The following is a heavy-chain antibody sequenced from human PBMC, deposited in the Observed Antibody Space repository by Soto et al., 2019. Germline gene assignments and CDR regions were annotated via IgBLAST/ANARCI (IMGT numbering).Heavy chain of an antibody. J-gene: IGHJ5*02. CDR2: INPSGGST. CDR1: GYTFTSYY. Sequence: GASVKVFCKASGYTFTSYYMHWVRQAPGQGLEWMGIINPSGGSTSYAQKFQGRVTMTRDTSTSTVYMELSSLRSEDTAVYYCARDYYYDSSGYYNWFDPWGQGTLVTVSS. V-gene: IGHV1-46*01. CDR3: ARDYYYDSSGYYNWFDP. D-gene: IGHD3-22*01.